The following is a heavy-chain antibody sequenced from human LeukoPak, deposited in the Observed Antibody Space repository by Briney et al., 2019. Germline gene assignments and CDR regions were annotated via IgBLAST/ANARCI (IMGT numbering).Heavy chain of an antibody. J-gene: IGHJ4*02. CDR1: GFTVSSNY. CDR3: AKLKGWYGEGYFDY. CDR2: IYSGGTT. V-gene: IGHV3-53*01. Sequence: GGSLRLSCAASGFTVSSNYMSWVRQPPGKGLEWVSVIYSGGTTFYADSVKGRFTISRDNSKNTLYFQMNSRRADDTAVYYCAKLKGWYGEGYFDYWGQGTVVTVSS. D-gene: IGHD3-10*01.